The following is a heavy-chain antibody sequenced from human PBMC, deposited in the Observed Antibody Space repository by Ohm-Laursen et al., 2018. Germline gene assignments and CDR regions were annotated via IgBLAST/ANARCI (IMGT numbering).Heavy chain of an antibody. V-gene: IGHV4-61*01. J-gene: IGHJ4*02. CDR3: ARGIQLWVMAFDY. CDR2: INYSGNT. Sequence: SDTLSLTCPVSGGSVSSGSYYWSWIRHSPGKGLEWIGYINYSGNTNYNPSLKSRVTISEDTSKNQFSLELSSVTAADTAVYYCARGIQLWVMAFDYWGQGTLVTVSS. CDR1: GGSVSSGSYY. D-gene: IGHD5-18*01.